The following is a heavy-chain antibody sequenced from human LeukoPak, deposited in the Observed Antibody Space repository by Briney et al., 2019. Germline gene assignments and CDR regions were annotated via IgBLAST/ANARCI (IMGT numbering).Heavy chain of an antibody. J-gene: IGHJ6*03. CDR3: ARVLQNYYHMDV. CDR1: GVSINSHY. D-gene: IGHD3-3*01. CDR2: IYDSGSA. V-gene: IGHV4-59*11. Sequence: SETLSLTCTVSGVSINSHYWSWIRQPPGKGLEWIGFIYDSGSANYKSSLKSRVTMTVDTSKNQFSLKLNSVSAANTAVYYCARVLQNYYHMDVWGKGTTVTVSS.